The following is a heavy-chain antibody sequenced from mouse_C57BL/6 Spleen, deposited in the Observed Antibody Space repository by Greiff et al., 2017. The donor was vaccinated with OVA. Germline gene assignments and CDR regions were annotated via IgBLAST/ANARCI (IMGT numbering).Heavy chain of an antibody. V-gene: IGHV5-17*01. CDR3: ARAYDYALAY. Sequence: EVKVVESGGGLVKPGGSLKLSCAASGFTFSDYGMHWVRQAPEKGLEWVAYISSGSSTIYYADTVKGRFTISRDNAKNTLFLQMTSLRVEDRARYYCARAYDYALAYWGQGTLVTVSA. D-gene: IGHD2-4*01. CDR1: GFTFSDYG. CDR2: ISSGSSTI. J-gene: IGHJ3*01.